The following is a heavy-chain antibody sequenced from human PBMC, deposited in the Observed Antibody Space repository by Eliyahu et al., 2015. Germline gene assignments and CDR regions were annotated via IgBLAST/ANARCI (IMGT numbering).Heavy chain of an antibody. J-gene: IGHJ4*02. V-gene: IGHV1-69-2*01. CDR1: GXXXTDYY. D-gene: IGHD2-15*01. CDR2: VDPEDGEX. Sequence: EVQLVQSGAEVKKPGATVKISCKVSGXXXTDYYXXWVQQAPGXGLEWMGLVDPEDGEXIYAEKFQGRVTITADTSTDTAYMELSSLRSEDTAVYYCATEGRYCSGGSCYSIPFDYWGQGTLVTVSS. CDR3: ATEGRYCSGGSCYSIPFDY.